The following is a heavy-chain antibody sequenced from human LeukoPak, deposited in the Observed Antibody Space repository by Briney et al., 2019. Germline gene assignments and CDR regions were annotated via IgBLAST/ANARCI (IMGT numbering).Heavy chain of an antibody. V-gene: IGHV1-24*01. Sequence: GASVKVSCKVSGYTLTELSMHWVRRAPGKGLEWMGGFDPEDGETIYAQKFQGRVTMTEDTSTDTAYMELSSLRPEDTAVYYCATDYYYGMDVWGQGTTVTVSS. CDR2: FDPEDGET. CDR1: GYTLTELS. CDR3: ATDYYYGMDV. J-gene: IGHJ6*02.